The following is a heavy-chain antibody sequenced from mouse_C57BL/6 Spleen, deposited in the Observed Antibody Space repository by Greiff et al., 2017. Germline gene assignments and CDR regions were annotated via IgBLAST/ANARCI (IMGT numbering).Heavy chain of an antibody. V-gene: IGHV1-64*01. CDR3: ARWYDGYYYDVDY. CDR2: IHPTSGST. D-gene: IGHD2-3*01. J-gene: IGHJ4*01. Sequence: QVQLQQPGAELVKPGASVKLSCKASGYTFTSYWMHWVKQRPGQGLEWIGMIHPTSGSTNYNEKFKSKATLTVDKSSSTAYMQLSSLTSEDSAVYYCARWYDGYYYDVDYWGQGTSGTVSS. CDR1: GYTFTSYW.